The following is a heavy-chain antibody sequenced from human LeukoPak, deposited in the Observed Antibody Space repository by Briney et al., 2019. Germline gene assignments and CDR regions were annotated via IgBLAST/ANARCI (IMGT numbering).Heavy chain of an antibody. Sequence: GGSLRLSCAASGFTFSSYWMHWVRQAPGKGLVWVSRINSDGSSTSYADSVKGRFTVSRDNSKNSLYLQMNSLRAEDTALYYCAKDSDGSGSFLDYWGQGSLVTVSS. V-gene: IGHV3-74*01. CDR1: GFTFSSYW. CDR3: AKDSDGSGSFLDY. D-gene: IGHD3-10*01. J-gene: IGHJ4*02. CDR2: INSDGSST.